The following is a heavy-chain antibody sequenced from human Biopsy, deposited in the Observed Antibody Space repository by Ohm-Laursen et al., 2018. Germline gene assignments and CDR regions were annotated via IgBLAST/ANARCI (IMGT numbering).Heavy chain of an antibody. CDR2: ISPYNDKT. Sequence: SSVKVSCKPSGYTFTSYDISWVRQAPGQGLEWMGWISPYNDKTSYPPKLQDRVTMTADTSTNTAHMELRSLRSDDTAVYYCARVFCTSTTCYGLLDNWGQGTVVTVSS. V-gene: IGHV1-18*01. CDR1: GYTFTSYD. D-gene: IGHD2/OR15-2a*01. J-gene: IGHJ4*02. CDR3: ARVFCTSTTCYGLLDN.